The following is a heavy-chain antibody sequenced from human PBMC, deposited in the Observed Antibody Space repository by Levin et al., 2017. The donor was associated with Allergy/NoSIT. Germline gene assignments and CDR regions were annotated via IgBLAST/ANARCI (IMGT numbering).Heavy chain of an antibody. D-gene: IGHD5-18*01. J-gene: IGHJ5*02. V-gene: IGHV4-34*01. CDR2: INHSGST. Sequence: SETLSLTCAVYGGSFSGYYWSWIRQPPGKGLEWIGEINHSGSTNYHPSLKSRVTISVDTSKNQFSLRLSSVSAADTAVYYCASERNRAMVMFDPWGQGTLVTVSS. CDR1: GGSFSGYY. CDR3: ASERNRAMVMFDP.